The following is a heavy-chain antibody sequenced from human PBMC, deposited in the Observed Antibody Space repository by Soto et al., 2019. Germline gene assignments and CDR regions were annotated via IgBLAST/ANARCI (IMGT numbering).Heavy chain of an antibody. D-gene: IGHD4-17*01. CDR2: ISSSSSTI. J-gene: IGHJ4*02. V-gene: IGHV3-48*01. CDR3: ARDLNYGLFDY. Sequence: EVQLGESGGGLVQPGGSLRLSCAASGFTFSSYSMNWVRQAPGKGLEWVSYISSSSSTIYYADPVKGRFTISRDDAKNSLSLQMNSLRGEHTAVYYCARDLNYGLFDYWGQGTLVTVS. CDR1: GFTFSSYS.